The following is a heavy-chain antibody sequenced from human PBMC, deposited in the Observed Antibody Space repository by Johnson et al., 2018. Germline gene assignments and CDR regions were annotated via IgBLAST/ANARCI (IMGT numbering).Heavy chain of an antibody. D-gene: IGHD3-22*01. V-gene: IGHV3-74*01. J-gene: IGHJ6*03. Sequence: VQLVESGGGLVQPGGSLRLACAASGFTFSTYWMDWVRHVPGKGLVWVSRINIDGSSTAYADSVKGRFTISRDNAKNTLYLQMNSLSAEETDRYYCGRDDYYDSRTRGYMDVWGKGTTVIVSS. CDR1: GFTFSTYW. CDR3: GRDDYYDSRTRGYMDV. CDR2: INIDGSST.